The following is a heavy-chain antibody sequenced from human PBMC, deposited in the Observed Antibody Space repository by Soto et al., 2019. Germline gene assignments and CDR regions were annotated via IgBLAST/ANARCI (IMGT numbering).Heavy chain of an antibody. Sequence: QVQLQESGPGLVKPSETLSLTCTVSGGSISSYYWSWIRQPPGKGLEWIGYIYYSGSTNYNPSLKSRVSISVDTSKNQFSLKLSSVTAADTAVYCCARNRFLEDVWGQGTTVTVSS. CDR2: IYYSGST. D-gene: IGHD3-10*01. CDR3: ARNRFLEDV. V-gene: IGHV4-59*01. J-gene: IGHJ6*01. CDR1: GGSISSYY.